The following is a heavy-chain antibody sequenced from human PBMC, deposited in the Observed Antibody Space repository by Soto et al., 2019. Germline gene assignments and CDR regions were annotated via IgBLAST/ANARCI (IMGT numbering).Heavy chain of an antibody. V-gene: IGHV3-30*03. CDR3: TGEVASGY. J-gene: IGHJ4*02. Sequence: PGESLKISCAASGFTVSTYGMHWVRQAPGKGLEWVAVISRDGGTKFYADSVKGRFTISKDNSRNTLFLEMNSLSGDDMAVYYCTGEVASGYWGQGTLVTVSS. CDR2: ISRDGGTK. CDR1: GFTVSTYG. D-gene: IGHD2-8*02.